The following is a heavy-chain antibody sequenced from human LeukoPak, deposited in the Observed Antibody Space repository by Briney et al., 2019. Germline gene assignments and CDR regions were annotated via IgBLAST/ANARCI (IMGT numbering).Heavy chain of an antibody. J-gene: IGHJ4*02. CDR1: GGSFSGYY. Sequence: SETLSLTCAVYGGSFSGYYWSWIRQPPGKGLEWIGEINHSGSTNYNPSLKSRVTISVDTSKNQFSLKLSSETAADTAVYYCARAPYDSSGYYLDYWGQGTLVTVSS. CDR3: ARAPYDSSGYYLDY. CDR2: INHSGST. D-gene: IGHD3-22*01. V-gene: IGHV4-34*09.